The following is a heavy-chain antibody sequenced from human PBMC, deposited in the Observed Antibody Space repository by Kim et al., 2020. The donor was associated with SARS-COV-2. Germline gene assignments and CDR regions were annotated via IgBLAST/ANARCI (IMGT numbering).Heavy chain of an antibody. J-gene: IGHJ4*02. CDR2: IYYSGST. D-gene: IGHD6-13*01. CDR1: GGSISSSSYY. V-gene: IGHV4-39*01. Sequence: SETLSLTCTVSGGSISSSSYYWGWVRQPPGKGLEGIGSIYYSGSTYYNPSLKSRVTISVDPSKNQFSLELSSVTAADTAVYYCASLRQNSSWENYWGQGTLVTVSS. CDR3: ASLRQNSSWENY.